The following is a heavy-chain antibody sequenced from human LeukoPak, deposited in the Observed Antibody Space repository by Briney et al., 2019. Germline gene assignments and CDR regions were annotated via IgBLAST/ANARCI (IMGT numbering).Heavy chain of an antibody. D-gene: IGHD2-15*01. CDR3: ARRGYCSGGSCYPIDY. V-gene: IGHV3-48*04. CDR2: ISSSSSTI. J-gene: IGHJ4*02. Sequence: GGSLRLSCAASGFTFSSYSMNWVRQAPGKGLEWVSYISSSSSTIYYADSVKGRFTISRDNAKNSLYLQMNSLRAEDTAVYYCARRGYCSGGSCYPIDYWGQGTLVTVSS. CDR1: GFTFSSYS.